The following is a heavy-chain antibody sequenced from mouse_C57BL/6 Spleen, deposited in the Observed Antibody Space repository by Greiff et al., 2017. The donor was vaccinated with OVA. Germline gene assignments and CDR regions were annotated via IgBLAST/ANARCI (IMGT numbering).Heavy chain of an antibody. J-gene: IGHJ4*01. D-gene: IGHD2-1*01. CDR1: GYTFTSYW. Sequence: QVQLQQPGAELVKPGASVKLSCKASGYTFTSYWMHWVKQRPGRGLEWIGRIDPNSGGTKYNEKFKSEATLTVDKPSSTAYMQLSSLTSEDTAVYYCARAEGYYGNYDYAMDYWGQGTSVTVSS. V-gene: IGHV1-72*01. CDR2: IDPNSGGT. CDR3: ARAEGYYGNYDYAMDY.